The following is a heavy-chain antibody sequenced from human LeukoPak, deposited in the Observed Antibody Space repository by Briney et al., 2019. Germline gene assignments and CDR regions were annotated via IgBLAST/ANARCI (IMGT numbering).Heavy chain of an antibody. CDR1: GGSISSGSYY. CDR2: IYTSGST. J-gene: IGHJ6*03. V-gene: IGHV4-61*02. Sequence: PSQTLSLTCTVSGGSISSGSYYWSWIRQPAGKGLEWIGRIYTSGSTNYNPSLKSRVTISVDTSKSQFSLKLSSVTAADTAVYYCARVAASYYYYMDVWGKGTTVTVSS. D-gene: IGHD5-18*01. CDR3: ARVAASYYYYMDV.